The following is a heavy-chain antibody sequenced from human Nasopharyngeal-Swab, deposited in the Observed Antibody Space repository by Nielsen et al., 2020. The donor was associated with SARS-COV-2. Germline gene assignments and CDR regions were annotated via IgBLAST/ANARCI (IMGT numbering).Heavy chain of an antibody. CDR3: ARAQGGPGKWGNAFDI. J-gene: IGHJ3*02. V-gene: IGHV1-2*04. CDR2: INPNSGGT. CDR1: GYTFTGYY. D-gene: IGHD1-26*01. Sequence: ASVKVSCKASGYTFTGYYMHWVRQAPGQGLEWMGWINPNSGGTNYAQKFQGWVTMTRDTSISTAYMELSRLRSDATAVYYCARAQGGPGKWGNAFDIWGQGTMVTVSS.